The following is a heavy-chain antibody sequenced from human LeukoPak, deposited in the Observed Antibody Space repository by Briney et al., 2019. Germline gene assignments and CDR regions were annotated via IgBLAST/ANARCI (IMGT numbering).Heavy chain of an antibody. V-gene: IGHV3-11*04. Sequence: GGSLRLSCAASGFTFSDYYMSWIRQAPGKGLEWVSYISSSGSTIYYADSVKGRFTISRDTSKNTLYLQMNRLRAEDTAVYYCASPVGKEDDAFDIWGQGTMVTVSS. CDR3: ASPVGKEDDAFDI. CDR1: GFTFSDYY. D-gene: IGHD4-23*01. CDR2: ISSSGSTI. J-gene: IGHJ3*02.